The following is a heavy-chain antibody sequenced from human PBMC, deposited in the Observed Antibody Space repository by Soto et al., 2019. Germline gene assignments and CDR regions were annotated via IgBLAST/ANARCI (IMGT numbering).Heavy chain of an antibody. D-gene: IGHD4-17*01. CDR2: IYYSGST. Sequence: SETLSLTCTVAEGSIISYYWSWIRQNPGKGLEWIGYIYYSGSTNYNPSLKSRVTISVDTSKNQFSLKLSSVTAADTAVYYCAGDSNGDPYYFDYWGQGTLVTVSS. V-gene: IGHV4-59*01. J-gene: IGHJ4*02. CDR3: AGDSNGDPYYFDY. CDR1: EGSIISYY.